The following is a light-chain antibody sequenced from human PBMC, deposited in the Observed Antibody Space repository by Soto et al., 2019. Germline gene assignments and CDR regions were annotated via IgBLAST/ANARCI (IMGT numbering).Light chain of an antibody. J-gene: IGLJ1*01. Sequence: QAVLSHAPSASGSPGHSVTISCTGTSSDIGGYNSVSWYQQHPGKAPKVMIYDVTKRPSGVPDRFSGSKSGNTASLTVSALQAEDQADYYCSSYTDRKNLVFGTGTKVTXL. CDR2: DVT. CDR3: SSYTDRKNLV. CDR1: SSDIGGYNS. V-gene: IGLV2-8*01.